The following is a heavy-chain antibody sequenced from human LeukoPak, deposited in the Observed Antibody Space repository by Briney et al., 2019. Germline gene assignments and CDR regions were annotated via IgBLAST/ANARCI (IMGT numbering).Heavy chain of an antibody. CDR2: ISGYAVSK. D-gene: IGHD6-19*01. Sequence: PGGSLRLSCRRSGFTFSIYDMSWVRRSPGKGLEWVSSISGYAVSKYYADSVRGRFTIPRENSKDTLSLQMSSLRAEDTALYLCTKDRHSSGWPNWFDPWGEGYLVIVSS. V-gene: IGHV3-23*01. J-gene: IGHJ5*02. CDR3: TKDRHSSGWPNWFDP. CDR1: GFTFSIYD.